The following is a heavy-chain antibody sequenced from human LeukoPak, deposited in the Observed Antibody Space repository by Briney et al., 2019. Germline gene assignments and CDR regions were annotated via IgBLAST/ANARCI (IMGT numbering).Heavy chain of an antibody. Sequence: SQTLSLTSAVSVGSPSRGGYSGSWIRQPPGNGLEWIGYIYHSGSTYYNPSLKSRVTISVDRSKDQFSLKLSSVTAADTAVYYCAREAGRAFDIWGQGTMVTVSS. CDR2: IYHSGST. CDR1: VGSPSRGGYS. CDR3: AREAGRAFDI. V-gene: IGHV4-30-2*01. J-gene: IGHJ3*02.